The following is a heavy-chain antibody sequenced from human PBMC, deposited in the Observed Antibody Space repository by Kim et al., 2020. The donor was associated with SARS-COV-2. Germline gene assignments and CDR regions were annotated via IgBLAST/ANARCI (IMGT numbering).Heavy chain of an antibody. CDR2: ISWNSGSI. J-gene: IGHJ4*02. D-gene: IGHD3-10*01. V-gene: IGHV3-9*01. CDR3: AKELLWFREPYFDY. CDR1: GFTFDDYA. Sequence: GGSLRLSCAASGFTFDDYAMHWVRQAPGKGLEWVSGISWNSGSIGYADSVKGRFTISRDNAKNSLYLQMNSLRAEDTALYYCAKELLWFREPYFDYWGQGTLVTVSS.